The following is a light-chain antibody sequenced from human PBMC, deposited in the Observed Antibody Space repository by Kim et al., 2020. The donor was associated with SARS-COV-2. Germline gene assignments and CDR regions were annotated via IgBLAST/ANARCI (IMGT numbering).Light chain of an antibody. J-gene: IGLJ2*01. V-gene: IGLV3-19*01. CDR3: NSRDSSGNHVV. CDR1: SLRSYY. CDR2: GKN. Sequence: ELTQDPAVSVALGQTVRITCQGDSLRSYYASWYQQKPGQAPVLVIYGKNNRPSGIPDRFSGSSPGNTASLTITGAQAEDEADYYCNSRDSSGNHVVFCG.